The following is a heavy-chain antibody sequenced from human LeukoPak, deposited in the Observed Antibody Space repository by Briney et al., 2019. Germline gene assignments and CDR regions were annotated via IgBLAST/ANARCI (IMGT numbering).Heavy chain of an antibody. CDR3: ALGPYGAGPPHRYFDY. Sequence: SVKVSCKASGGTFSSYAISWVRQAPGQGLEWMGGIIPIFGTANYAQKFQGRVTITADKSTSTAYMELSSLRSEDTAVYYCALGPYGAGPPHRYFDYWGQGTLVTVSS. CDR1: GGTFSSYA. J-gene: IGHJ4*02. V-gene: IGHV1-69*06. D-gene: IGHD4-17*01. CDR2: IIPIFGTA.